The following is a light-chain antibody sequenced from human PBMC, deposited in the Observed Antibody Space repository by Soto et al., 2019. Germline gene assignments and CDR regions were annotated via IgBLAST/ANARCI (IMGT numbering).Light chain of an antibody. J-gene: IGLJ1*01. Sequence: QSALTQPPSASGSPGQSVTISCTGTSSDVGGYNYVSWFQHHPGKAPKLLIHEVNKRPSGVPDRFSGSKSGNTASLTVSGLQAEDEADYYCSSYGGNTLFVFGTGPKVAVL. CDR1: SSDVGGYNY. CDR2: EVN. CDR3: SSYGGNTLFV. V-gene: IGLV2-8*01.